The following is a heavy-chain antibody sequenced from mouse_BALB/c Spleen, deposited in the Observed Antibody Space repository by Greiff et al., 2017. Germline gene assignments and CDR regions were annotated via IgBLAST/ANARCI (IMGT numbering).Heavy chain of an antibody. V-gene: IGHV1S126*01. CDR1: GYAFSSYW. J-gene: IGHJ4*01. CDR2: IYPSDSYT. Sequence: QVQLQQSGAELVRPGSSVKISCKASGYAFSSYWINWVKQRPGQGLEWIGNIYPSDSYTNYNQKFKDKATLTVDKSSSTAYMQLSSPTSEDSAVYYCTRSTATWGAMDYWGQGTSVTVSS. D-gene: IGHD1-2*01. CDR3: TRSTATWGAMDY.